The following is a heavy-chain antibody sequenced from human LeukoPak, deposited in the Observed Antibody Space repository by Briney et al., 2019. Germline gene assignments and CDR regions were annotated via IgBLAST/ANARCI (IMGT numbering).Heavy chain of an antibody. D-gene: IGHD5-18*01. V-gene: IGHV3-23*01. CDR1: GFTFSSYA. J-gene: IGHJ4*02. CDR2: ISGSGGST. CDR3: AKGYGYSYGYLDY. Sequence: GGSLRLSCAASGFTFSSYAMSWVRQAPGKGLEWVSAISGSGGSTCYADSVKGRFTISRDNSKNTLYLQMNSLRAEDTAVYYCAKGYGYSYGYLDYWGQGTLVTVSS.